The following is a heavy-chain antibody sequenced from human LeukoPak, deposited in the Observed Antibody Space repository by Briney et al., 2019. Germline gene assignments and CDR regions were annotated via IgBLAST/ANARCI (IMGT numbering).Heavy chain of an antibody. D-gene: IGHD3-22*01. J-gene: IGHJ4*02. V-gene: IGHV1-2*04. CDR1: GYIFTDYY. CDR3: ARSPDYYDSSGEFDY. Sequence: ASVKVSCKASGYIFTDYYMHWVRQAPGQGLEWMGWINPNSGGTNYAQKFQGWVTMTRDTSISTAYMELSRLRSDDTAVYYCARSPDYYDSSGEFDYWGQGTLVTVSS. CDR2: INPNSGGT.